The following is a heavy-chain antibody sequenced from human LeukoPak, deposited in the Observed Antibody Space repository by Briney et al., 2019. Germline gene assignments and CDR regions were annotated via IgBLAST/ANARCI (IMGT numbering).Heavy chain of an antibody. CDR3: VTGIRSGYYDY. D-gene: IGHD3-22*01. J-gene: IGHJ4*02. V-gene: IGHV3-15*01. CDR1: GFTFSRAW. Sequence: PGGSLRLSCSATGFTFSRAWMSWVRHAPGKGLEWVGRIISKTEDGATDYAAPVKVRFTISRDDSKNQMYLQMNSLQTDDTAVYHCVTGIRSGYYDYWGQGTLVTVSS. CDR2: IISKTEDGAT.